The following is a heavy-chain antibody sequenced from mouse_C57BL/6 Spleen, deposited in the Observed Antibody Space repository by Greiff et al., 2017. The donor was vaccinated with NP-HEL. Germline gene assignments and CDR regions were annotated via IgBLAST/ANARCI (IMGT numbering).Heavy chain of an antibody. J-gene: IGHJ1*03. D-gene: IGHD2-1*01. Sequence: QVQLQQSGAELVKPGASVKISCKASGYAFSSYWMNWVKQRPGKGLEWIGQIYPGDGDTNYHGKFKGKATLTADKSSSTAYMQLSSLTSEDSAVYFCARGGNPWYFDVWGTGTTVTVSS. CDR3: ARGGNPWYFDV. CDR2: IYPGDGDT. V-gene: IGHV1-80*01. CDR1: GYAFSSYW.